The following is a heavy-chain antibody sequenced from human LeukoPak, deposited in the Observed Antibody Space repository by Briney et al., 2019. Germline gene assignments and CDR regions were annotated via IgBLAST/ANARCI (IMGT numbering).Heavy chain of an antibody. J-gene: IGHJ3*02. CDR1: GFTFSSYE. CDR3: VRDGYCSDGGCYAASDM. D-gene: IGHD2-15*01. CDR2: ISSSGSST. V-gene: IGHV3-48*03. Sequence: GGPLRLSRAASGFTFSSYEMNWVRQTPGKGLEWVSYISSSGSSTYYADSVKGRFTISRDNAKNSLHLQMNTVRAEDTAVYYCVRDGYCSDGGCYAASDMWGQGTKVTVSS.